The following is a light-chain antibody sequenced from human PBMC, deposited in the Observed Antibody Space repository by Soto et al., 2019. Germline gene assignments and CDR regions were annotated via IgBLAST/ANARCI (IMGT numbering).Light chain of an antibody. J-gene: IGLJ1*01. CDR3: SSFASTHTYV. V-gene: IGLV2-14*01. Sequence: QSVLTQPASVSGSPGQSITISCTGTSSDVAFYNHVSWYQQHPGKAPQLLIYEVNHRPSGVSHRFSGSKSGNTASLTISGLQAEDEADYYCSSFASTHTYVFGNGTKLTVL. CDR2: EVN. CDR1: SSDVAFYNH.